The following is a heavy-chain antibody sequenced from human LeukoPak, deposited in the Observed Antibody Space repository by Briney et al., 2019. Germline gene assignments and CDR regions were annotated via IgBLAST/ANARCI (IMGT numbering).Heavy chain of an antibody. CDR3: ARRYHYDSSGYQFDY. CDR2: ISGSGSST. Sequence: GGSLRLSCAASGFTFSSYAMSWVRQAPGKGLEWVSSISGSGSSTYYAGSVKGRFTISRDNAKNTLYLQMNSLRAEDTAVYFCARRYHYDSSGYQFDYWGQGTLVTVSS. CDR1: GFTFSSYA. V-gene: IGHV3-23*01. D-gene: IGHD3-22*01. J-gene: IGHJ4*02.